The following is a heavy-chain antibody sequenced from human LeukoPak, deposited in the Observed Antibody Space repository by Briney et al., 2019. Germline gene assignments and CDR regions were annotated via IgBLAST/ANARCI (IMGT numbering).Heavy chain of an antibody. J-gene: IGHJ6*03. CDR1: GGSFSGYY. Sequence: SETLSLTCAVYGGSFSGYYWSWIRQPPGKGLEWIGEINHSGSTNYNPSLKSRVTISVDTSKNQFSLKLSSVTAADTAVYYCARGALSPSGWYYYYYYMDVWGKGTTVTVSS. D-gene: IGHD6-19*01. V-gene: IGHV4-34*01. CDR3: ARGALSPSGWYYYYYYMDV. CDR2: INHSGST.